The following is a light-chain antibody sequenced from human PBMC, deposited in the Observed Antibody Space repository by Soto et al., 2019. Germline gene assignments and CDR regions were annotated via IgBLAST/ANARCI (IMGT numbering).Light chain of an antibody. V-gene: IGKV3-15*01. J-gene: IGKJ1*01. CDR2: GAS. CDR3: QQYNNWPWT. Sequence: EIVMTQSPATLSVSPGGRVTLSCRASQSISDTIAWYQQKPGQAPRLLIYGASARATGFPATFSGSGSGTDFTLTISSLQSEDFAVYYCQQYNNWPWTFGQGTKVEIK. CDR1: QSISDT.